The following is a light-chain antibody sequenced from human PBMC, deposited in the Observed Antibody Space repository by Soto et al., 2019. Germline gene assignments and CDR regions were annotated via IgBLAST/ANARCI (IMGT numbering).Light chain of an antibody. V-gene: IGLV2-14*01. CDR3: SSYAISRDVV. CDR2: DVS. Sequence: QSALTQPASVSGSPGQSITISCTGTSSDVGGYNYVSWYQQHPGKAPKLMIYDVSNRPSGISNRFSGSKSGNTASLTISGLQAEDEAYYYCSSYAISRDVVFGGGTKLTVL. J-gene: IGLJ2*01. CDR1: SSDVGGYNY.